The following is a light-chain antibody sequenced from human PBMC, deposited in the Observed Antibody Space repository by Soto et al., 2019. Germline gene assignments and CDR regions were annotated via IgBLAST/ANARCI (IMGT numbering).Light chain of an antibody. J-gene: IGKJ1*01. Sequence: EIVLTQSPGTLSLSPGERATLSCRASQSVGSSYLAWYQQKPGQAPSLLIYGTSIRATGIPYMFSGSVSGKAFKLTNRRREHEHFAVYYCQQYGSSPAWTFGQGTKVDI. CDR3: QQYGSSPAWT. CDR2: GTS. V-gene: IGKV3-20*01. CDR1: QSVGSSY.